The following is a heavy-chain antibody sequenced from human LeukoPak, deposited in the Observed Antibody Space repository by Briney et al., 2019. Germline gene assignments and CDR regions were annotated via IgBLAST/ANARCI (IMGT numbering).Heavy chain of an antibody. V-gene: IGHV1-2*02. J-gene: IGHJ4*02. CDR3: ARVGGAVTSHFDY. D-gene: IGHD4-17*01. Sequence: ASVKVSCKASGYTLTGYYMHWVRQAPGQGLEWMGWINPNSGGTNYAQKFQGRVTMTRDTSISTAYMELSRLRSDDTAVYYCARVGGAVTSHFDYWGQGTLVTVSS. CDR1: GYTLTGYY. CDR2: INPNSGGT.